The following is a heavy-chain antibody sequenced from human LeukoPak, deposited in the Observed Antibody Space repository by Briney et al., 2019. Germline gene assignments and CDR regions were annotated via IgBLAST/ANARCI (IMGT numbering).Heavy chain of an antibody. Sequence: PGGSLRLSCAASGFTFSSDWMSWVRQAPGKGLEWVANIKQDGSEKYYVDSVKGRFTISRDNAKNSLYLQMNSLRAEDTAVYYCARDWQLDYWGQGTLVTVSS. J-gene: IGHJ4*02. V-gene: IGHV3-7*01. CDR1: GFTFSSDW. CDR2: IKQDGSEK. D-gene: IGHD5-24*01. CDR3: ARDWQLDY.